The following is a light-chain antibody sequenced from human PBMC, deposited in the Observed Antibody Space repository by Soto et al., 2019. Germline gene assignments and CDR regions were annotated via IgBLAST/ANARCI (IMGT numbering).Light chain of an antibody. CDR2: AAS. J-gene: IGKJ2*01. CDR3: QQSSFTGYT. V-gene: IGKV1-39*01. CDR1: QSISSY. Sequence: DIQMTQSPSSLSASVGDRVTITCRASQSISSYLNWYQQKPGKAPKLLIYAASSLQSGVSSRFSGSGSGTNFTLTVSSLQPEDFAIYYCQQSSFTGYTFGQGTKVDIK.